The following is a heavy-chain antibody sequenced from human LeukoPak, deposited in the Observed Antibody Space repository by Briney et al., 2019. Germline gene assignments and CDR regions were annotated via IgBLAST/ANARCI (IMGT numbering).Heavy chain of an antibody. CDR2: ISGSGGST. CDR1: GFTFSSYA. Sequence: GGSLRLSCVASGFTFSSYAMSWVRQAPGKGLEWVSAISGSGGSTYYADSAKGRFTISRDNSKNTLYLRMNSLRAEDTAVYYCAKAYGSGSLDYWGQGTLVTVSS. J-gene: IGHJ4*02. CDR3: AKAYGSGSLDY. D-gene: IGHD3-10*01. V-gene: IGHV3-23*01.